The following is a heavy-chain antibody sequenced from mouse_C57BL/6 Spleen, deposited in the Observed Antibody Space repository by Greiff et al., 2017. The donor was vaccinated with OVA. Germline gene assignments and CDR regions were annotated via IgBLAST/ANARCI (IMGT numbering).Heavy chain of an antibody. CDR3: ARGDSNYVPD. D-gene: IGHD2-5*01. Sequence: QVQLQQPGAELVMPGASVKLSCKASGYTFTSYWMHWVKQRPGQGLEWIGEIDPSDSYNNYNQKFKGKSTLTVDKSSSTAYMQLSSLTSEDSAVDYCARGDSNYVPDWGQGTLVTVSA. J-gene: IGHJ3*01. CDR1: GYTFTSYW. V-gene: IGHV1-69*01. CDR2: IDPSDSYN.